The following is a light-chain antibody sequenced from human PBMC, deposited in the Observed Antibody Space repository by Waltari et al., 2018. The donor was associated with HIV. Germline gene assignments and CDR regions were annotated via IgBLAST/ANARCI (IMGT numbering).Light chain of an antibody. CDR1: SSDMGADNS. Sequence: PGQSITISCTGSSSDMGADNSVSWYQQHPGKAPKLIIYDVSNRPSGVSGRFSGSKSGNTASLTISGLQAEDEADYFCKSKTSSSTPCVFGTGTKVAVL. J-gene: IGLJ1*01. CDR3: KSKTSSSTPCV. V-gene: IGLV2-14*03. CDR2: DVS.